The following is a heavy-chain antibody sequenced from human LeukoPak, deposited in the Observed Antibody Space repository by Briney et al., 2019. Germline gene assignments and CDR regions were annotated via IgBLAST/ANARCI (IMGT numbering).Heavy chain of an antibody. J-gene: IGHJ4*02. Sequence: GGALRLSCAASGFTFSSYAMSWVRQAPGKGLEWVSAISGSGGSTYYADSVKGRFTISRDNSKNTLYLQMNSLRAEDTAVYYCAKYGGSYHTPFDYWGQGTLVTVSS. CDR1: GFTFSSYA. V-gene: IGHV3-23*01. CDR2: ISGSGGST. D-gene: IGHD1-26*01. CDR3: AKYGGSYHTPFDY.